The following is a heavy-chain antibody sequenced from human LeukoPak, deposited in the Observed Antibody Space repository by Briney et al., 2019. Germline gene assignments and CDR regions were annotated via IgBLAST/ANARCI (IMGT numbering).Heavy chain of an antibody. J-gene: IGHJ5*02. V-gene: IGHV4-59*08. CDR3: ARAYSSGWYAT. Sequence: PSETLSLTCTVPGGSISSYYWSWIRQPPGKGLEWIGYIYYSGSTNYNPSLKSRVTISVDTSKNQFSLKLSSVTAADTAVYYCARAYSSGWYATWGQGTLVTVSS. D-gene: IGHD6-19*01. CDR2: IYYSGST. CDR1: GGSISSYY.